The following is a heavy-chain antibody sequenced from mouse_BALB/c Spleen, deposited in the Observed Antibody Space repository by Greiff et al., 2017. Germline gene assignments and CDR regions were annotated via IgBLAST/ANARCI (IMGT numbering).Heavy chain of an antibody. D-gene: IGHD2-14*01. CDR3: TRYYRYDYFDD. Sequence: QVQLQQPGAELVKPGASVKLSCKASGYTFTSYYMYWVKQRPGQGLEWIGGINPSNGGTNFNEKFKSKATLTVDKSSSTAYMQLSSLTSEDSAVYYCTRYYRYDYFDDWGKGTTVTVAS. CDR1: GYTFTSYY. J-gene: IGHJ2*01. V-gene: IGHV1S81*02. CDR2: INPSNGGT.